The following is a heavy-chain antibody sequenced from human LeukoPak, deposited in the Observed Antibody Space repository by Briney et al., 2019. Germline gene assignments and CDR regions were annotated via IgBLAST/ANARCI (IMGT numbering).Heavy chain of an antibody. CDR2: IYHSGST. CDR1: GYSISSGYY. Sequence: PSETLSLTCTVSGYSISSGYYWGWIRQPPGKGLEWIGSIYHSGSTYYNPSLKSRVTISVDTSKNQFSLKPSSVTAADTAVYYCARDYYDSRDHAFDIWGQGTMVTVSS. J-gene: IGHJ3*02. V-gene: IGHV4-38-2*02. CDR3: ARDYYDSRDHAFDI. D-gene: IGHD3-22*01.